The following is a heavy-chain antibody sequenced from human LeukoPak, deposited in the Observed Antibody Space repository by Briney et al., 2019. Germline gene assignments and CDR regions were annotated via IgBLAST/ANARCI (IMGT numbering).Heavy chain of an antibody. J-gene: IGHJ4*02. V-gene: IGHV3-21*01. CDR3: AREMHQDDRHLDY. D-gene: IGHD2-15*01. CDR2: ISSSSSYI. Sequence: GGSLSLSCAASGFTFSSYSMNWVRQAPGKGLEWVSSISSSSSYIYYADSVKGRFTISRDNAKNSLYLQMNSLRAEDTAVYYCAREMHQDDRHLDYWGQGTLVTVSS. CDR1: GFTFSSYS.